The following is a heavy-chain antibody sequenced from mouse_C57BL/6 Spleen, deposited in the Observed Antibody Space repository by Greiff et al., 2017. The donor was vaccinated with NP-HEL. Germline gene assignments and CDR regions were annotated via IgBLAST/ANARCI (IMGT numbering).Heavy chain of an antibody. CDR2: IRSKSNNYAT. CDR1: GFSFNTYA. CDR3: VRDYGSSDERYFDY. D-gene: IGHD1-1*01. V-gene: IGHV10-1*01. Sequence: EVKLVESGGGLVQPKGSLKLSCAASGFSFNTYAMNWVRQAPGKGLEWVARIRSKSNNYATYYADSVKDRFTISRDDSESMLYLQMNNLKTEDTAMYYCVRDYGSSDERYFDYWGQGTTLTVSS. J-gene: IGHJ2*01.